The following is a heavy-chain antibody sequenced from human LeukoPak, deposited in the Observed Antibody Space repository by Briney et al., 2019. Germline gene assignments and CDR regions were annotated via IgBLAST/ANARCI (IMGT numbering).Heavy chain of an antibody. J-gene: IGHJ4*02. CDR1: GFTSSRYG. CDR2: IRSDGSNQ. V-gene: IGHV3-30*02. CDR3: GTGDSRSPGGGY. D-gene: IGHD6-6*01. Sequence: PGRSLTLSCVASGFTSSRYGTHSVRHAPGKGLEWVTFIRSDGSNQYYADYVKGRFTISRDNSTDTLYLQMNSLRAEDTAVYYCGTGDSRSPGGGYWGQGTLVTVSS.